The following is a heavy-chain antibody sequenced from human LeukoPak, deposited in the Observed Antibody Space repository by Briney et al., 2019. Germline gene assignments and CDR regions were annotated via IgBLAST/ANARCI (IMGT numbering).Heavy chain of an antibody. CDR1: GCTFTSYY. CDR2: INPSDATT. D-gene: IGHD2-15*01. V-gene: IGHV1-46*01. Sequence: ASVKVSCKASGCTFTSYYMHWVRQAPGQGLEWMGIINPSDATTSYAQKFQGRVTITRDTSTSTVYMELSSLRSGDTAIYYCARVYCGGGTCYSRGLIDSWGQGTLVTVSS. J-gene: IGHJ4*02. CDR3: ARVYCGGGTCYSRGLIDS.